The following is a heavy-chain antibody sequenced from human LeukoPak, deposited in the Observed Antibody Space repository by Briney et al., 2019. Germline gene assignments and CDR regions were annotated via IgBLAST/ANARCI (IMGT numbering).Heavy chain of an antibody. CDR2: IYPGDSDT. V-gene: IGHV5-51*01. CDR1: GYTFTTYW. D-gene: IGHD2-15*01. J-gene: IGHJ6*02. Sequence: GESLKISCTGSGYTFTTYWIGWVRQMPGKGLEWMGIIYPGDSDTRYSPSFQGQVTISADKSISTAYLQWSSLKASDTAMYYCARHRPSYCSGGSCPLPGPGDVWGQGTTVTVSS. CDR3: ARHRPSYCSGGSCPLPGPGDV.